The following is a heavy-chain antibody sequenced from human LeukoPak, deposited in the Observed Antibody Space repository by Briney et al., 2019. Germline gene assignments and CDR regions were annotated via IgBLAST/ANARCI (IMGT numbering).Heavy chain of an antibody. CDR3: ARHISGVPGYTYGRGIDY. V-gene: IGHV3-7*01. J-gene: IGHJ4*02. CDR2: IKKGGSEK. Sequence: GGSLRLSCAASGFTFSSYWMSWVRQAPGKGLEWVANIKKGGSEKYYVDSVKGRFTISRDNAKTTLYLQMNSLRAEDTAIYYCARHISGVPGYTYGRGIDYWGQGTLVTVSS. CDR1: GFTFSSYW. D-gene: IGHD5-18*01.